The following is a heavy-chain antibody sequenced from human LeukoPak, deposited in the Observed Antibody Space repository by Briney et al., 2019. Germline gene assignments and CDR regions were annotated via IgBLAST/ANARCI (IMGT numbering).Heavy chain of an antibody. J-gene: IGHJ5*02. D-gene: IGHD3-10*01. CDR2: IYYSGST. CDR3: ARDQSLWFGDSNWFDP. CDR1: GGSISSSSYY. Sequence: SETLSLTCTVSGGSISSSSYYWGWIRQPPGKGLEWIGSIYYSGSTYYNPSLKSRVTISVDTSKNQFSLKLSSVTAADTAVYYCARDQSLWFGDSNWFDPWGQGTLVTISS. V-gene: IGHV4-39*07.